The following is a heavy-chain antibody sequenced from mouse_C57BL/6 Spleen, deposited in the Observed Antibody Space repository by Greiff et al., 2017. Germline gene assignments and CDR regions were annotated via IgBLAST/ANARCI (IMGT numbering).Heavy chain of an antibody. V-gene: IGHV1-4*01. CDR1: GYTFTSYT. J-gene: IGHJ1*03. CDR2: INPSSGYT. D-gene: IGHD1-3*01. Sequence: QVQLQQSGAELARPGASVKMSCKASGYTFTSYTMHWVKQRPGQGLEWIGYINPSSGYTKYNQKFKDKATLTADKSSSTAYMQLSSLTSEDSAVYYCARRESNWYFDVWGTGTTGTVSS. CDR3: ARRESNWYFDV.